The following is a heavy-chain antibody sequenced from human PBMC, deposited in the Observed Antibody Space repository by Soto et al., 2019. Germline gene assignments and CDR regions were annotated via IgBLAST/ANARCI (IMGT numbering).Heavy chain of an antibody. CDR1: GFTFSSYA. D-gene: IGHD6-6*01. CDR3: ARELLSSPIYCYYYGMDV. Sequence: GQSVRLSGAASGFTFSSYAMHWVSQAPGKGLEGVAVISYDGSNKYYADSVKGRFTISRDNSKNTLYLQMNSLRAEDTAVYYCARELLSSPIYCYYYGMDVWAQGTTVTVSS. V-gene: IGHV3-30-3*01. J-gene: IGHJ6*02. CDR2: ISYDGSNK.